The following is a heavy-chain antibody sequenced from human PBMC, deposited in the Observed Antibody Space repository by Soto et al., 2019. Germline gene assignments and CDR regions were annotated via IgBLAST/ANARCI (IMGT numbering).Heavy chain of an antibody. D-gene: IGHD1-26*01. J-gene: IGHJ5*02. CDR2: ISGSGGST. CDR1: GFTFSSYA. CDR3: AKDREGVGAIGNWFDP. V-gene: IGHV3-23*01. Sequence: PGGSLRLSCAASGFTFSSYAMSWVRQAPGKGLEWVSAISGSGGSTYYADSVKGRFTISRDNSKNTPYLQMNSLRAEDTAVYYCAKDREGVGAIGNWFDPWGQGTLVTVSS.